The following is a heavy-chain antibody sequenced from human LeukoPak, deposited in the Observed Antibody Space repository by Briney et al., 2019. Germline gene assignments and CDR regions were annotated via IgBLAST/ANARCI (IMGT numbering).Heavy chain of an antibody. J-gene: IGHJ4*02. D-gene: IGHD4-23*01. CDR3: ASQDYGGNYDFDY. V-gene: IGHV4-39*07. Sequence: SETLSLTCTVSGGSTSSSSYYWGWIRQPPGKGLEWIGSIYHSGSTYYNPSLKSRVTISVDTSKNQFSLKLSSVTAADTAVYYCASQDYGGNYDFDYWGQGTLVTVSS. CDR1: GGSTSSSSYY. CDR2: IYHSGST.